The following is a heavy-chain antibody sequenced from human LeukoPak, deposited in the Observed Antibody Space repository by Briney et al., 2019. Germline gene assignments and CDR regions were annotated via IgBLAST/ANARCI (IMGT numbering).Heavy chain of an antibody. Sequence: GGSLRLSCAASGFTFSSYSMNWVRQAPGKGLEWVSYISSSSSYTNYADSVKGRFTISRDNAKNSLYLQMNSLRAEDTAVYYCAREVYYGSGSLTYFDYWGQGTLVTVSS. CDR1: GFTFSSYS. J-gene: IGHJ4*02. CDR3: AREVYYGSGSLTYFDY. V-gene: IGHV3-21*05. CDR2: ISSSSSYT. D-gene: IGHD3-10*01.